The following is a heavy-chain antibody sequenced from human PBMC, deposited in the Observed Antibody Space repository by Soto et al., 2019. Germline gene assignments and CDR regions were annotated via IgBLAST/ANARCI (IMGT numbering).Heavy chain of an antibody. CDR1: GGSFSGHY. Sequence: QVQLQQWGAGLLKPSETLSLTCAVYGGSFSGHYWSWVRQPPGKGLEWIGEINHSGRTNYNPSLKSRVTISVDTSKIQFSLKLSSVTAADTAVYYCARVDDYWGQGTLVTVSS. CDR2: INHSGRT. J-gene: IGHJ4*02. V-gene: IGHV4-34*01. CDR3: ARVDDY.